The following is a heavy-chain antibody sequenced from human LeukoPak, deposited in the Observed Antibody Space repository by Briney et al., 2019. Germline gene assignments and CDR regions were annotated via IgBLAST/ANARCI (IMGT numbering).Heavy chain of an antibody. CDR1: GGSTSSGDYY. Sequence: SETLSLACTVSGGSTSSGDYYWSWIRQHPGKGLEWIGHIYYSGSTYYNPSLKSRVTISVDTSKNQFSLKVRSVTAADTAVYYCARSRSGYYGDVDYWGQGTLVTVSS. V-gene: IGHV4-31*03. CDR3: ARSRSGYYGDVDY. CDR2: IYYSGST. J-gene: IGHJ4*02. D-gene: IGHD3-3*01.